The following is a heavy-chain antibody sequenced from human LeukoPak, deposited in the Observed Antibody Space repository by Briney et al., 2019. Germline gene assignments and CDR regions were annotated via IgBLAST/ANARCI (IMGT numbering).Heavy chain of an antibody. CDR2: ISAYKGNR. D-gene: IGHD1-26*01. CDR1: GYTFTNYG. J-gene: IGHJ4*02. V-gene: IGHV1-18*01. Sequence: GASVKVSCKSSGYTFTNYGINWVRQAPGQGLDWMGWISAYKGNRNYVQNLQGRVTMTTDTSTSTVSMELRSLRSDDTAVYYCARGGATKYDYFDYWGKGTLVTVSS. CDR3: ARGGATKYDYFDY.